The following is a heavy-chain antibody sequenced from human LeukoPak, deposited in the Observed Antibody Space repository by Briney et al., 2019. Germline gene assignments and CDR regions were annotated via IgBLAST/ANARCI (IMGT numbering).Heavy chain of an antibody. D-gene: IGHD5-12*01. V-gene: IGHV4-59*01. CDR1: GGSISSYY. CDR2: IYYSGST. CDR3: ARDMRYSGYDFFHWFDP. J-gene: IGHJ5*02. Sequence: PSETLSLTCTVSGGSISSYYWSWIRQPPGKGLEWIGYIYYSGSTNYNPSLKSRVTISVDTSKNQFSLKLSSVTAADTAVYYCARDMRYSGYDFFHWFDPWGQGTLVTVSS.